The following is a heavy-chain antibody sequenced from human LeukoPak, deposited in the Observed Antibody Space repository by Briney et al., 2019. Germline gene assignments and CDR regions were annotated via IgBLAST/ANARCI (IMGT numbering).Heavy chain of an antibody. J-gene: IGHJ4*02. CDR2: IKQDGSEK. Sequence: PGGSLRLSCAASGFTFSSYWMSWVRQAPGKGLEWVANIKQDGSEKYYVDSVKGRFTISRDNAKNSLYLQMNSLRAEDTAVYYCARAGDSGYSGYDLFGREYYFDYWGQGTLVTVSS. V-gene: IGHV3-7*03. CDR3: ARAGDSGYSGYDLFGREYYFDY. D-gene: IGHD5-12*01. CDR1: GFTFSSYW.